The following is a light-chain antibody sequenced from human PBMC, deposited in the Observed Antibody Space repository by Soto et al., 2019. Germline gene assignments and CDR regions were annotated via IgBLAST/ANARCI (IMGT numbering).Light chain of an antibody. J-gene: IGLJ1*01. Sequence: QSALTQPASVSGSPGQSIAISCTGSSSDVGIYNYVSWYQQQPGKVPKLIIYEVTNRPSGVSNRFSGSKSGNTPSPTISGLQAEDEADYYCSSYTTRSTRVFGTGTKLTVL. CDR3: SSYTTRSTRV. CDR2: EVT. V-gene: IGLV2-14*01. CDR1: SSDVGIYNY.